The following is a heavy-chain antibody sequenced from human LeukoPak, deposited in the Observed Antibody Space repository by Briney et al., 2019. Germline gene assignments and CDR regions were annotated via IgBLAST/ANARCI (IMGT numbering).Heavy chain of an antibody. CDR1: GFTFSSHA. CDR2: VSGSGDNT. D-gene: IGHD5-18*01. Sequence: AGGSLRLSCAASGFTFSSHAMSWVRQAPGKGLEWVSAVSGSGDNTYYADSVKGQFTVSRDNSKNTLYLHMSSLRAEDTAVYYCACTAYYYYYLDVWGKGTTATVSS. CDR3: ACTAYYYYYLDV. J-gene: IGHJ6*03. V-gene: IGHV3-23*01.